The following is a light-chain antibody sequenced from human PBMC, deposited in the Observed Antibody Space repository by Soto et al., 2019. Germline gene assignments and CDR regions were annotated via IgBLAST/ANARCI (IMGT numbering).Light chain of an antibody. V-gene: IGKV4-1*01. J-gene: IGKJ1*01. CDR3: LQYYPTPRT. CDR1: QSVLDSSSNKNY. Sequence: DIVMTQSPDSLAVSLGERATINCKSSQSVLDSSSNKNYLAWYQQKPGQPPKLLIYWASTRESGVPDRFSGSGSGTDFTLTISSLQAEDVAVYYCLQYYPTPRTFGQGTKVEIK. CDR2: WAS.